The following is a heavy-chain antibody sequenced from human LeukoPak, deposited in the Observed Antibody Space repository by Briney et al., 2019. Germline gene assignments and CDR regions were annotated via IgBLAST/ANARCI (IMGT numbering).Heavy chain of an antibody. D-gene: IGHD6-19*01. CDR3: ARGSGWLDY. CDR1: GFTFSRYW. J-gene: IGHJ4*02. CDR2: VKKDGSEK. V-gene: IGHV3-7*03. Sequence: GGSLRLSCAASGFTFSRYWMSWVRQAPGKGLEWVANVKKDGSEKYYVDSVKGRFTVSRDNAKNSLYLQATSLRVDDTAAYFCARGSGWLDYWGQGTLVTVSS.